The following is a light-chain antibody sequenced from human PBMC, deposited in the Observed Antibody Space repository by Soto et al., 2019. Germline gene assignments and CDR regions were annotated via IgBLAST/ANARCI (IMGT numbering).Light chain of an antibody. Sequence: EIVMTQSPATLSVSPGERATLSCRASQSVSSNLAWYQQKPGQAPRLLIYGASTRATGIPARFSGSGSGTEFPLTISRLQSEDFAVYYCQQYNNCLRKFGQGIKVEIK. V-gene: IGKV3-15*01. J-gene: IGKJ1*01. CDR2: GAS. CDR3: QQYNNCLRK. CDR1: QSVSSN.